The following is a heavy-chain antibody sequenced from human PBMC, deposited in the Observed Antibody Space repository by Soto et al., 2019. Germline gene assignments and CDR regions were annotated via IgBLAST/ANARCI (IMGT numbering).Heavy chain of an antibody. D-gene: IGHD2-2*01. Sequence: EVQLLESGGDLVQPGGSLRLSCVASGFPFSSYAMSWVRQAPGKGLEWVSSMSGDTITIYYADSVKGRFIISRDNSKSTLYLQMNSLRVEDTAVYYCAKRFFLPAANNFDSWGQGTLVTVSS. CDR3: AKRFFLPAANNFDS. CDR2: MSGDTITI. J-gene: IGHJ4*02. CDR1: GFPFSSYA. V-gene: IGHV3-23*01.